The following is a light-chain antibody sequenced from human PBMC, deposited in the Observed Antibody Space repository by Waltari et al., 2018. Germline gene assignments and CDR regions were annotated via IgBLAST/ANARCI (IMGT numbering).Light chain of an antibody. J-gene: IGLJ2*01. V-gene: IGLV2-8*01. CDR1: SSDVGGHNR. Sequence: QSALTQPPSASGSPGQSVTISCTGTSSDVGGHNRVSWYQQYPGTAPKLIIYEVEKRPAGVPDRFSGSRSGNTASLTVSGLQADDESVYYCSSYRGDYNWVFGGGTKLTVL. CDR3: SSYRGDYNWV. CDR2: EVE.